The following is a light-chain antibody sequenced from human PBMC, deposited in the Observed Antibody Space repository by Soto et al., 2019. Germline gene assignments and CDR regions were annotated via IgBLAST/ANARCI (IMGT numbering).Light chain of an antibody. V-gene: IGKV1-39*01. Sequence: IQMTQSPSSLSASVGDRVTITCRASQSISSYLYWYQQKPGKAPKLMVFAAYSLQSGVPSRFSGSGSGTDFTLTISSLQPEDFATCYCQQSYSPPPTFGGGTKVDNK. CDR1: QSISSY. J-gene: IGKJ4*01. CDR2: AAY. CDR3: QQSYSPPPT.